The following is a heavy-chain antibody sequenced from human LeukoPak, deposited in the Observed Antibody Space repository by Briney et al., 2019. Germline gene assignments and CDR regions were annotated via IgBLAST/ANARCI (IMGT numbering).Heavy chain of an antibody. Sequence: NPGGSLRLSCAASGFTVSSNYMSWVRQAPGKGLEWVSYISSSGTTTFYADSVKGRFTISRDNAKNSLYLQMNSLRVEDTAVYYCTRDEEGASREFDYWGQGALVTVSS. CDR3: TRDEEGASREFDY. D-gene: IGHD1-26*01. CDR2: ISSSGTTT. V-gene: IGHV3-11*04. J-gene: IGHJ4*02. CDR1: GFTVSSNY.